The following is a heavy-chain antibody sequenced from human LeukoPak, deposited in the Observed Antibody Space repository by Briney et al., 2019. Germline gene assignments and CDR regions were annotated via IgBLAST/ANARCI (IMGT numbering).Heavy chain of an antibody. CDR3: ARDRSSGHLDY. V-gene: IGHV4-30-4*08. Sequence: PSETLSLTCTVSGGSISSGDYYWSWIRQPPGKGLEWIGYIYYSGSTYYNPSLKSRVTISVDRSKNQFSLKLSSVTAADTAVYYCARDRSSGHLDYWGQGTLVTVSS. CDR1: GGSISSGDYY. J-gene: IGHJ4*02. D-gene: IGHD3-22*01. CDR2: IYYSGST.